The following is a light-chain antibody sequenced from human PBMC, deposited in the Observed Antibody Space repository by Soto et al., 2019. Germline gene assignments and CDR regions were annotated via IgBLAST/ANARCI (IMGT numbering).Light chain of an antibody. CDR1: QDISNY. V-gene: IGKV1-33*01. CDR2: DTS. Sequence: DIQMTQSPSSLSASVGDRVTITCQASQDISNYLNWYQQKPGKAPKLLIYDTSNLETGVPSRFSGSGSGTHFTFTISSLPPEEIATYYCQQHDNLLIFCGGTKVEIK. J-gene: IGKJ4*01. CDR3: QQHDNLLI.